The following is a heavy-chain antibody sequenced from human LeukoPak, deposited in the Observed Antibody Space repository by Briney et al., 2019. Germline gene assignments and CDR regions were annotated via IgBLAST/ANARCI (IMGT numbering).Heavy chain of an antibody. CDR1: GFTFSSYA. J-gene: IGHJ1*01. CDR2: ISGSGGST. D-gene: IGHD6-19*01. CDR3: AKASYSSGWLSAEYFQH. Sequence: GGSLRLSCAASGFTFSSYAMSWVRQAPGKGLEWVSAISGSGGSTYYADSVKGRFTISRDNSKNTLYLQMNSLRAEDTAVYYCAKASYSSGWLSAEYFQHWGQGTLVTVSS. V-gene: IGHV3-23*01.